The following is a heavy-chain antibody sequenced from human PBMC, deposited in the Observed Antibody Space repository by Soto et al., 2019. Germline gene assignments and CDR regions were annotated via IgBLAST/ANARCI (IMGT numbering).Heavy chain of an antibody. CDR1: GYTFTSYY. J-gene: IGHJ6*01. CDR2: INPSGGST. V-gene: IGHV1-46*01. Sequence: ASEKVSCKASGYTFTSYYMHWVRQAPRQGLEWMGIINPSGGSTSYAQKFQGRDTMTRDTSTSTVYMELSSLGSEDTVAYYFARDVGGDAGYYYYGRGVRGRGSTVAVAS. CDR3: ARDVGGDAGYYYYGRGV. D-gene: IGHD4-17*01.